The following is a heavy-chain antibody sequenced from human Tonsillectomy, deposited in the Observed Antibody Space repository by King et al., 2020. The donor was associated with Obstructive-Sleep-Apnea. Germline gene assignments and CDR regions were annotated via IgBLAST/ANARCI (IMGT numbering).Heavy chain of an antibody. CDR1: GFTFSSYG. CDR3: AKDTNCGGDFYSFVYSYGMDV. J-gene: IGHJ6*02. Sequence: QLVQSGGGVVKPGGSLRLSCAASGFTFSSYGMHWVRQAPGKGLEWVAFLRYDGSNKYYADYVKGRFTISRDNSKNTLYLQMNSLRSEDTAVYYCAKDTNCGGDFYSFVYSYGMDVWGQGTTLTVSS. V-gene: IGHV3-30*02. CDR2: LRYDGSNK. D-gene: IGHD2-21*02.